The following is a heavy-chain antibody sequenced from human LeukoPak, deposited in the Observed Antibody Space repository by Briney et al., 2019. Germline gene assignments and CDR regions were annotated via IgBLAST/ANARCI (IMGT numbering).Heavy chain of an antibody. CDR2: IYYSGNT. CDR3: ARHVDGYYYYGMDV. V-gene: IGHV4-39*01. J-gene: IGHJ6*02. D-gene: IGHD2-15*01. CDR1: GGSISSSSYY. Sequence: SETLSLTCTVSGGSISSSSYYWGWIRQPPGKGLEWIGSIYYSGNTYYNPSLKSRDTISADTSKNQFSLKLSSVTAADTAVYYCARHVDGYYYYGMDVWGQGTTVTVSS.